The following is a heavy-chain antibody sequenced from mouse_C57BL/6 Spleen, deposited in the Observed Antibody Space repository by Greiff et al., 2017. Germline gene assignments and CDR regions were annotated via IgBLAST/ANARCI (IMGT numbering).Heavy chain of an antibody. CDR3: ARDGAV. Sequence: VESGGGLVKPGGSLKLSCAASGFTFSSYAMSWVRQTPEKRLEWVATISDGGSYTYYPDNVKGRFTISRDNAKNNLYLQMSHLKSEDTAMYYCARDGAVWGTGTTVTVSS. CDR2: ISDGGSYT. CDR1: GFTFSSYA. J-gene: IGHJ1*03. V-gene: IGHV5-4*01.